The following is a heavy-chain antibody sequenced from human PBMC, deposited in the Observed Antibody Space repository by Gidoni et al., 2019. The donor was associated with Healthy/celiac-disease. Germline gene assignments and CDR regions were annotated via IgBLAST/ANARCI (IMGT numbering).Heavy chain of an antibody. D-gene: IGHD6-19*01. J-gene: IGHJ6*02. V-gene: IGHV3-21*01. CDR1: GVTFSSFI. CDR2: LSSSISYI. CDR3: ASDFEIIAVAGSYGMDV. Sequence: EVQLVESGGGRDKPGGSRRLSCDASGVTFSSFIMNCVSQAPGKGLEWVSSLSSSISYISYADSVKGRFTISRDNAKNSLYLHMNSLRAEDTAVYYCASDFEIIAVAGSYGMDVWGQGTTVTVSS.